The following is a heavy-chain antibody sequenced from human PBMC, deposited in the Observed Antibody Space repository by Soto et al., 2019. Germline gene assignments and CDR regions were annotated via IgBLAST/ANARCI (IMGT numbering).Heavy chain of an antibody. CDR3: DRLTTVTMALDY. CDR1: GGSIRSGGYA. Sequence: QLQLQESGSGLVKPSQTLSLTCAVSGGSIRSGGYAWSWIRQPPGKGLEWIGYIYHSGSTYYNPSLKSRVTISVDRSKKQFSLKLSSVTAADTAVYYCDRLTTVTMALDYWGQGTLVTVSS. D-gene: IGHD4-17*01. CDR2: IYHSGST. V-gene: IGHV4-30-2*01. J-gene: IGHJ4*02.